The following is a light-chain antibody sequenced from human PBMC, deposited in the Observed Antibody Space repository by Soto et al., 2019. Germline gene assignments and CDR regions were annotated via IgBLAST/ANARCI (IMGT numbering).Light chain of an antibody. CDR3: QQLNDYPRS. Sequence: DIHLMQSPSFQSASVGDRITLTCRASQAISNSLAWYQQKPGKAPKLLIYTASTLQSGVPSRFSGSGSGTEFTLTISSLQPEDFATYYCQQLNDYPRSFGQGTKVDIK. CDR1: QAISNS. V-gene: IGKV1-9*01. J-gene: IGKJ1*01. CDR2: TAS.